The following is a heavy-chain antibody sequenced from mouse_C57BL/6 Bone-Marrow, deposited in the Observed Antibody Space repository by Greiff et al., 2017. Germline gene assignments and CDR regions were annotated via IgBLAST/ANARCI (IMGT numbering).Heavy chain of an antibody. CDR2: IYPGDGDT. J-gene: IGHJ1*03. V-gene: IGHV1-80*01. Sequence: VQLQQSGAELVKPGASVKISCKASGYAFSSYWMNWVKQRPGKGLEWIGQIYPGDGDTNYNGKFKGKATLTADKSSSTAYMQLSSLTSEDSAVYFCARNYGSSYVRYFDVWGTGTTVTVSS. D-gene: IGHD1-1*01. CDR1: GYAFSSYW. CDR3: ARNYGSSYVRYFDV.